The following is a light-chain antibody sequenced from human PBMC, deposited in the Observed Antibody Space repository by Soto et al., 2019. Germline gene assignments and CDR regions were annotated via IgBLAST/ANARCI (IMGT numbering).Light chain of an antibody. V-gene: IGLV1-40*01. CDR3: QSYDRSESGAMG. Sequence: QSVLTQPPSVSGAPGQRVTISCTGSSSNIGAGYDVHWYQQLPGTAPKLLIYGNSNRPSGVPDRFSGSKSGTSASLAITGLQAEDEADYYCQSYDRSESGAMGFGTGTKLTVL. CDR1: SSNIGAGYD. CDR2: GNS. J-gene: IGLJ1*01.